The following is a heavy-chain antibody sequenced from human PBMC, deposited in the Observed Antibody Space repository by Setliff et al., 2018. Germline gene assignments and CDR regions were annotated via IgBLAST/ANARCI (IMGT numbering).Heavy chain of an antibody. V-gene: IGHV4-34*01. CDR2: INHSGTT. CDR1: GGPLSGFS. D-gene: IGHD6-6*01. Sequence: ASETLSLTCTVYGGPLSGFSWNWIRQSPGKGLEWIGEINHSGTTNYNPSLKSRVTISVDTSKNQFSLTMSSVSAADAAVYYCARGRNVAARLLDTWGQGSRVTVSS. J-gene: IGHJ5*02. CDR3: ARGRNVAARLLDT.